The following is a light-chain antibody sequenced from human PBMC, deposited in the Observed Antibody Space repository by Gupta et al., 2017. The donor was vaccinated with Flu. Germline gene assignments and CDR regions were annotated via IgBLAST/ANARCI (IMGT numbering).Light chain of an antibody. V-gene: IGLV2-23*01. J-gene: IGLJ2*01. CDR1: ISDIGSYNF. Sequence: QSSLTQPASVAASPGPSITLSFAGTISDIGSYNFCSWYQHHPDKAPKLIIYEGSKRPSGISNRFSGFKSGNTASLTISGLQAEDEADYYCGSYASSHVIFGGGTKLTVL. CDR2: EGS. CDR3: GSYASSHVI.